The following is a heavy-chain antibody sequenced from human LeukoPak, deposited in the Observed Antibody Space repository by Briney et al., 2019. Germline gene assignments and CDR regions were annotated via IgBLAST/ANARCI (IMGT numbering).Heavy chain of an antibody. D-gene: IGHD3-9*01. J-gene: IGHJ4*02. CDR3: ARQFADIMTGYPIDY. Sequence: SETLSLTCTISVGSISSSSYYWGWIRQPPGKGLEWIGSIYYSGSTYYNPSLKSRVTISVDTSKNQFSLKLSSVTAADTAVYYCARQFADIMTGYPIDYWGQGTLVTVSS. CDR1: VGSISSSSYY. CDR2: IYYSGST. V-gene: IGHV4-39*01.